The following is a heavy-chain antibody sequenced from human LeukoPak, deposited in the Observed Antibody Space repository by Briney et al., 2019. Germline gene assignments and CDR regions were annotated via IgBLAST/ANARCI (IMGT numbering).Heavy chain of an antibody. CDR1: GYTFTSFC. D-gene: IGHD5-18*01. J-gene: IGHJ5*02. CDR3: ARALPHRRLMDTTMEQHWFDP. Sequence: ASVKVSCKASGYTFTSFCVTWVRQAPGQGLEWMGWISGYNYNTNYSQKFQGRVTMTRDTSTSTVYMELSSLRSDDTAVYYCARALPHRRLMDTTMEQHWFDPWGQGTMVTVSS. CDR2: ISGYNYNT. V-gene: IGHV1-18*01.